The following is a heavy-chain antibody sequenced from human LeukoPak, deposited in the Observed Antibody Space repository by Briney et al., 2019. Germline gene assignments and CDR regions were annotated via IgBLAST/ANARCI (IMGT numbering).Heavy chain of an antibody. CDR2: VSGGGDSR. J-gene: IGHJ4*02. CDR1: GFTFSSYV. CDR3: AKCLLRGYYDTSGYYFFDD. Sequence: PGGSLRLSCEASGFTFSSYVMTWVRQAPGKGLEWVASVSGGGDSRYYTDSVKGRFAISRDNSKSTLYLQMNSLRDGDTAVYYCAKCLLRGYYDTSGYYFFDDWGQGTLVAVSS. D-gene: IGHD3-22*01. V-gene: IGHV3-23*01.